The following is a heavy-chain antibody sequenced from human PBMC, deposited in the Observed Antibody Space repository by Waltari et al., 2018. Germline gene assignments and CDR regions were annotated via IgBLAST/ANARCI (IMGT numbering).Heavy chain of an antibody. J-gene: IGHJ4*02. CDR3: ARIDGSGWYGS. CDR2: FSRDGVTT. D-gene: IGHD6-19*01. V-gene: IGHV3-64*07. Sequence: EVQMVEYGGGLVQPGGSLRLSCAAAGFTFSVFSLHWLRQAPGKGLEYVSAFSRDGVTTYYADSVKGRFTISRDNSKNTLYLQMGSLRADDTAVYYCARIDGSGWYGSWGQGTLVTVSS. CDR1: GFTFSVFS.